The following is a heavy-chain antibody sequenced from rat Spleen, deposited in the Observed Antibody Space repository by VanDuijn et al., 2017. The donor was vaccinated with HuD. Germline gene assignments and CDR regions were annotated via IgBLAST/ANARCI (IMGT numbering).Heavy chain of an antibody. D-gene: IGHD1-9*01. J-gene: IGHJ2*01. CDR2: ISYGDSSGHSST. CDR3: ARRHYGYTDYFDY. Sequence: EVQLVESDGGLVQPGTSLKLSCAASGFNVSDYGMAWVRQAPTKGLEWVATISYGDSSGHSSTYYRDSVKGRFTISRDNAKSTLSLQMDSLRSEDTATYYCARRHYGYTDYFDYWGQGVMVTVSS. V-gene: IGHV5-29*01. CDR1: GFNVSDYG.